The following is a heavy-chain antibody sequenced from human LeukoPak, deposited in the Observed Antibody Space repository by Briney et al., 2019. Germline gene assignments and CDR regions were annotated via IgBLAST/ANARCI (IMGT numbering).Heavy chain of an antibody. CDR3: ARSRSDCSSTGCYEGFFDF. Sequence: SQTLSLTCAISGDSVSSNSAAWNWIRQSPSRGLEWPGRTYYRSKWYIDYAVSVKSRITFNPDTSKNHFSLQLNSVTPEDTAVYYCARSRSDCSSTGCYEGFFDFWGQGTLVTVSS. V-gene: IGHV6-1*01. D-gene: IGHD2-2*01. J-gene: IGHJ4*02. CDR1: GDSVSSNSAA. CDR2: TYYRSKWYI.